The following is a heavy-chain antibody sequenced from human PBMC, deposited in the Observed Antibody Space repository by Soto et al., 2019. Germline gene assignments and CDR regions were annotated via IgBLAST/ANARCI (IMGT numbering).Heavy chain of an antibody. Sequence: WVRQMPGKGLEWIGYIYYSGSTYYNPSLKSRVTISVDTSKNQFSLKLSSVTAADTAVYYCARDNENWFDPWGQGTLVTVSS. V-gene: IGHV4-31*02. CDR3: ARDNENWFDP. D-gene: IGHD1-1*01. J-gene: IGHJ5*02. CDR2: IYYSGST.